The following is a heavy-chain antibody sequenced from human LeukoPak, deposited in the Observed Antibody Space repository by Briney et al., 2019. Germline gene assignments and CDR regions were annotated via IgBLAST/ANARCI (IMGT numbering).Heavy chain of an antibody. CDR1: GYTFTSYG. D-gene: IGHD3-22*01. V-gene: IGHV1-18*01. Sequence: GASVKVSCKASGYTFTSYGISWVRQAPGQGLEWMGWISAHNGNTNYAQQLQGRVTMTTDTSTSTAYMELRSLRSDDTAFHYCARDYGYYDSSGDYWGQGTLVTVSS. J-gene: IGHJ4*02. CDR2: ISAHNGNT. CDR3: ARDYGYYDSSGDY.